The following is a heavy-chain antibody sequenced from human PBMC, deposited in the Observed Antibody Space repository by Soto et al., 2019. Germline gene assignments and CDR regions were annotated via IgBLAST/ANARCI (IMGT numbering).Heavy chain of an antibody. CDR3: ARYIAAAGTFRFDP. Sequence: KFQGRITISWDTSASTAYMELSSLRSEDTAVYYCARYIAAAGTFRFDPWGQGTLVTVSS. V-gene: IGHV1-3*01. D-gene: IGHD6-13*01. J-gene: IGHJ5*02.